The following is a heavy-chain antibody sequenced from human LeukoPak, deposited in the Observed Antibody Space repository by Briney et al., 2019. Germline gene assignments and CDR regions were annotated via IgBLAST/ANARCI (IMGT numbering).Heavy chain of an antibody. Sequence: ASVKVSCKASGYTFTSFYMHWVRQAPGQGLEWMGIINPRGGSTTSAQKFQGRVTLTRDTSTTTVYMELSSLRSEDTAAYYCARDGTTGTTFRFDPWGQGILVTVSS. CDR3: ARDGTTGTTFRFDP. CDR2: INPRGGST. CDR1: GYTFTSFY. D-gene: IGHD1-1*01. V-gene: IGHV1-46*01. J-gene: IGHJ5*02.